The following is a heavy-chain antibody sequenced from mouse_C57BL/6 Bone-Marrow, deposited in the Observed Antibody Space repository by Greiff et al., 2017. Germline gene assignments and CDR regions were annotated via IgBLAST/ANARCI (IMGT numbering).Heavy chain of an antibody. CDR3: ARRRYGYDGSLAMDY. CDR2: IYPGGGYT. V-gene: IGHV1-63*01. Sequence: QVQLQQSGAELVRPGTSVKMSCKASGYTFTNYWIGWAKQRPGHGLEWIGDIYPGGGYTNYNEKFKGKATLTAEKSSSTAYMQFSSLTSEDSAIYYCARRRYGYDGSLAMDYWGQGTSVTVSS. CDR1: GYTFTNYW. D-gene: IGHD2-2*01. J-gene: IGHJ4*01.